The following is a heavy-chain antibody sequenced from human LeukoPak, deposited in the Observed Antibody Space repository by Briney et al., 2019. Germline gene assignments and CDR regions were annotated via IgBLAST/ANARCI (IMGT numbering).Heavy chain of an antibody. D-gene: IGHD6-13*01. Sequence: PGGSLRLSCAASGFTFSSYGMHWVRQAPRKGLERVAFIRYDGSNKYYADSVKGRFTISRDNSKNTLYLQMNSPRAEDTAVYYCARDLDSSSWYNYWGQGTLVTVSS. CDR1: GFTFSSYG. CDR3: ARDLDSSSWYNY. CDR2: IRYDGSNK. J-gene: IGHJ4*02. V-gene: IGHV3-30*02.